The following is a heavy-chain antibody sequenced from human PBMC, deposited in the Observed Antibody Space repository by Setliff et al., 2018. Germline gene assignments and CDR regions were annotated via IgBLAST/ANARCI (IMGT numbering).Heavy chain of an antibody. CDR2: IYHSGTT. Sequence: SETLSLTCAVSGDSISSSNWWGWVRQSPGKGLEWIGEIYHSGTTNYNLSLKSRVTISVDKSQNQFSLRVTSVTAADTAVYYCARMSGFQYIDVWGKGTTVTVSS. J-gene: IGHJ6*03. CDR1: GDSISSSNW. CDR3: ARMSGFQYIDV. V-gene: IGHV4-4*02. D-gene: IGHD3-3*01.